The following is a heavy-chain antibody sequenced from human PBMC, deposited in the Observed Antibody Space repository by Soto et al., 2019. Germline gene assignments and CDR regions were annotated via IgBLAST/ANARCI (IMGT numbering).Heavy chain of an antibody. Sequence: KPSETLSLTCTVSVGSISSGGYYWSWIRQPPGKGQEWIGYIYYSGSTYYNPSLKSRVTISVDTSKNQFSLKLSSVTAADTAVYYCARGLWEYSNFSYHWFDPWGQGTLVT. V-gene: IGHV4-31*03. CDR2: IYYSGST. CDR3: ARGLWEYSNFSYHWFDP. CDR1: VGSISSGGYY. D-gene: IGHD4-4*01. J-gene: IGHJ5*02.